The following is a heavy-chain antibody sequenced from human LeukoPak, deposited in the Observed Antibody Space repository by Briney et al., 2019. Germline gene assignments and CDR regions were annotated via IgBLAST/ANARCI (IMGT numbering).Heavy chain of an antibody. CDR2: ILGSGGGT. Sequence: GGSLRLSCAASGFTCSSYAMSWVRQAPGEGLEWVSGILGSGGGTFYADSVKGRFTISRDNSENTLFLQMNSLRAEDTAVYYCAKDETISGVNYFYYWGQGTLVTVSS. CDR1: GFTCSSYA. J-gene: IGHJ4*02. V-gene: IGHV3-23*01. D-gene: IGHD3-3*01. CDR3: AKDETISGVNYFYY.